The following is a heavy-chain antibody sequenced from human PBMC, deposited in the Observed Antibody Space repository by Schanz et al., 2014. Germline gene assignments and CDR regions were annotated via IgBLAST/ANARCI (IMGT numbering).Heavy chain of an antibody. V-gene: IGHV1-18*01. CDR2: ISVYNHNK. CDR3: AKAEYDSLTDSYSRLDP. D-gene: IGHD3-9*01. J-gene: IGHJ5*02. CDR1: GYTFTTYA. Sequence: QVQLVQSGAEVKKPGASVRVSCKASGYTFTTYAMSWVRQAPGQGLEWVGWISVYNHNKEYDQKFQGRVTMTTDTSTSTAYMALRSLRADDTDVYYCAKAEYDSLTDSYSRLDPWGQGTLVTVSS.